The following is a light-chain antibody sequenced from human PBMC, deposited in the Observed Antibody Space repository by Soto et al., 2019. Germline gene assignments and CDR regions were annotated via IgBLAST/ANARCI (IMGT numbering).Light chain of an antibody. CDR3: QQSGTSLT. CDR1: QTVNTSY. Sequence: EIELTQSPGTLSLSLGERATLSCRASQTVNTSYLAWYQQKPGQAPRLLIYAASRRAAGIPDRSRGGGAGKFSPLTISRQEHEDLTVYYCQQSGTSLTFGPGTKVDIK. V-gene: IGKV3-20*01. CDR2: AAS. J-gene: IGKJ3*01.